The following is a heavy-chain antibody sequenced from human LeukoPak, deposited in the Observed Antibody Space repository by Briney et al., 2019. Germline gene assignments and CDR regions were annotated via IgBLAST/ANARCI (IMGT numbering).Heavy chain of an antibody. J-gene: IGHJ6*03. CDR2: IIPIFGTA. CDR1: GGTFSSHA. CDR3: ARWARGYSYGSGYMDV. D-gene: IGHD5-18*01. V-gene: IGHV1-69*13. Sequence: SVKVSCKASGGTFSSHAISWVRQAPGQGLEWMGGIIPIFGTANYAQKFQGRVTITADESTSTAYMELSSLRSEGTAVYYCARWARGYSYGSGYMDVWGKGTTVTVSS.